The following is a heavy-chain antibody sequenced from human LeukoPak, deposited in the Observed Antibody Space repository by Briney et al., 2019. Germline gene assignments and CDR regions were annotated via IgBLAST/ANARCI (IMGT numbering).Heavy chain of an antibody. J-gene: IGHJ6*02. V-gene: IGHV1-8*01. Sequence: ASVKVSCKASGYTFTSYDINWVRQATGQGLEWMGWMNPNSGNTGYAQKFRGRVTMTRNTSISTAYMELSSLRSEDTAVYYCARPQSGIAVAGHQVSYGMDVWGQGTTVTVSS. CDR2: MNPNSGNT. CDR3: ARPQSGIAVAGHQVSYGMDV. D-gene: IGHD6-19*01. CDR1: GYTFTSYD.